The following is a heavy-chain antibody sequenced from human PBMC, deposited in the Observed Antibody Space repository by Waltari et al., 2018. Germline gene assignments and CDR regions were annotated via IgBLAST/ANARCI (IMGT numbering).Heavy chain of an antibody. J-gene: IGHJ5*02. CDR2: ASFDGSTT. Sequence: QVQLVESGGGVVQPGMSLRLSCAASGFRLRHFGMHWARQAPGKGLEWVALASFDGSTTYYADSVRGRFTISRDNSKNTLYLDINTLRVDDTANYYCAKDAFGNTYLDHWGQGTLVTVSS. CDR3: AKDAFGNTYLDH. CDR1: GFRLRHFG. V-gene: IGHV3-30*18. D-gene: IGHD3-10*01.